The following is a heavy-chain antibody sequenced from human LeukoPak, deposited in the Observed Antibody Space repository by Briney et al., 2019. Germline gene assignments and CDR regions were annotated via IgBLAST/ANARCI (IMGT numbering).Heavy chain of an antibody. CDR3: ARGRGIVVVTAASVAFDI. J-gene: IGHJ3*02. V-gene: IGHV1-8*01. CDR2: MNPNSGNT. CDR1: GYTFTSYD. Sequence: GASVSVSYKAAGYTFTSYDIHWVRQATGQGLEWMGWMNPNSGNTGYAQKFQGRVTMTRNTSLSTAYMELSSLRSEDTAVYYCARGRGIVVVTAASVAFDIWGQGTMVTVSS. D-gene: IGHD2-21*02.